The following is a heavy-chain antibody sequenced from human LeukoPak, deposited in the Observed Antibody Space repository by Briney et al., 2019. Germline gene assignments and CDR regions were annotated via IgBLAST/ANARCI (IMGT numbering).Heavy chain of an antibody. Sequence: ASVKVSCKASGYTFTSYGISWVRQAPGQGFEWMGWISANNGNTNYAQKFQGRLTMTTDTPTNTAYMELRSLRPDDTAVYYCARDFFHGHCSGLTCFLLDSWGQGSLVTVSS. J-gene: IGHJ4*02. CDR1: GYTFTSYG. V-gene: IGHV1-18*01. D-gene: IGHD2-15*01. CDR3: ARDFFHGHCSGLTCFLLDS. CDR2: ISANNGNT.